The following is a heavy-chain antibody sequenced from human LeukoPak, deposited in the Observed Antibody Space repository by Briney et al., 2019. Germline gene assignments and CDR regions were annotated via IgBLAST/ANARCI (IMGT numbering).Heavy chain of an antibody. CDR2: IYTSGST. CDR1: GGSISSYY. J-gene: IGHJ5*02. D-gene: IGHD6-13*01. Sequence: PSETLSLTCTVSGGSISSYYWSWIRQPAGKGLEWIGRIYTSGSTNYNPSLKSRVTMSVDTSKNQFSLKLSSVTAADTAVYYCARDLYSSSWPPRKDPNWFDPWGQGTLVTVSS. V-gene: IGHV4-4*07. CDR3: ARDLYSSSWPPRKDPNWFDP.